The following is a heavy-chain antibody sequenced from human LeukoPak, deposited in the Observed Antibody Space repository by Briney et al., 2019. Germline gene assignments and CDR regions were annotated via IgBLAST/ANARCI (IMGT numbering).Heavy chain of an antibody. CDR1: GFTFSSYS. V-gene: IGHV3-48*04. CDR3: ARDQDYDSSGYLVGGFDY. CDR2: MSSSTRTI. J-gene: IGHJ4*02. Sequence: GSLRLSCAASGFTFSSYSKSWVRQAPWKGLEWVSYMSSSTRTIYYADSVKGRFTISRDNAKNSLYLQMNSLRAEDTAVYYCARDQDYDSSGYLVGGFDYWGQGTLLTVSS. D-gene: IGHD3-22*01.